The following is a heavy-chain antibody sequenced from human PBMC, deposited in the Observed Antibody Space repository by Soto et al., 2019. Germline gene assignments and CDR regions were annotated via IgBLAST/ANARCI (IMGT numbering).Heavy chain of an antibody. D-gene: IGHD5-12*01. CDR1: GGSLTGYY. Sequence: QVQLQQWGAGLLKPSETLSLTCTVNGGSLTGYYWSWIRQPPGKGLEWIGEVKDGGSTNYSPSLRGSFSTSASAAKNPFSLRVNSGTGPDTDVYFCWRGQEGRVATHWVQGALVTVSS. V-gene: IGHV4-34*01. CDR2: VKDGGST. CDR3: WRGQEGRVATH. J-gene: IGHJ4*02.